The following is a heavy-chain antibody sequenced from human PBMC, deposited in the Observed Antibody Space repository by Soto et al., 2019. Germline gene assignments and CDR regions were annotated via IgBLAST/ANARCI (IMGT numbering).Heavy chain of an antibody. V-gene: IGHV3-30-3*01. D-gene: IGHD6-19*01. CDR2: LSYDGSNK. Sequence: QVQLVESGGGVVQPGRSLRLSCAASGFTFSSYAMHWVRQAPGKGLEWVAVLSYDGSNKYYSHSVKGRFTISRYNSKNTLYLQMNSLRAEDTAVYYCATASNGWYYDYWGQGTLVTVSS. CDR3: ATASNGWYYDY. CDR1: GFTFSSYA. J-gene: IGHJ4*02.